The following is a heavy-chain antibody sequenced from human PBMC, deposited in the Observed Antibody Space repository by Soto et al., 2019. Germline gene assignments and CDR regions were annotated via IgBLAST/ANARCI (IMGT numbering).Heavy chain of an antibody. CDR2: VIRSCDNT. V-gene: IGHV3-23*01. Sequence: PGWSLRLSCAASGFTFSRYAMSWVRQAPGEGLEWVSAVIRSCDNTYHADSVKGLFTISRGTSKDTLCLQMNSLSVKATAVFYCAKDFGQYVILIGLPTFGSWRHIPLITASS. CDR3: AKDFGQYVILIGLPTFGS. D-gene: IGHD3-9*01. J-gene: IGHJ5*01. CDR1: GFTFSRYA.